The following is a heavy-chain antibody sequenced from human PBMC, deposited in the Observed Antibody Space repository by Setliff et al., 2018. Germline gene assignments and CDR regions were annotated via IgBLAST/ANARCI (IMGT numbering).Heavy chain of an antibody. J-gene: IGHJ5*02. Sequence: ASAKVSCKVSGYRLIEVSMHWVRQAPGKGLEWMGGFDPEDEETIYAQKFQGRVTMTEDTSTDTAYMELSSLRSEDTAVYYCARAPSSTVINWFDPWGQGTLVTVSS. D-gene: IGHD3-22*01. CDR1: GYRLIEVS. CDR2: FDPEDEET. CDR3: ARAPSSTVINWFDP. V-gene: IGHV1-24*01.